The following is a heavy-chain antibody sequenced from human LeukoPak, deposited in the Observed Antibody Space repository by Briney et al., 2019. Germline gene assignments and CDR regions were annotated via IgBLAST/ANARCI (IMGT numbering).Heavy chain of an antibody. V-gene: IGHV3-7*01. J-gene: IGHJ4*02. Sequence: PGGSLRLSCAASGFTFSSYWMSWVRQAPGKGLEWVANIKQDGSEKYYVDSVKGRFTIPRDNAKNSLYLQMNSLRAEDTAVYYCARARYDSSGYFGYWGQGTLVTVSS. CDR3: ARARYDSSGYFGY. D-gene: IGHD3-22*01. CDR1: GFTFSSYW. CDR2: IKQDGSEK.